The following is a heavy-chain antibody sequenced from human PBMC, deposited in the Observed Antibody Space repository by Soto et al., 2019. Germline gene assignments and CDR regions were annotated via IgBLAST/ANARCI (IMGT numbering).Heavy chain of an antibody. CDR2: IFYSGST. CDR3: ARVPDR. D-gene: IGHD2-2*01. V-gene: IGHV4-59*12. J-gene: IGHJ5*02. Sequence: SETLSLTCTVSGGSIRSYYWSWIRQSPGKGLEWIGSIFYSGSTNYNPSLKSQVTISVDTSKNQFSLNLSSVTAADTAVYYCARVPDRWGQGTLVTVSS. CDR1: GGSIRSYY.